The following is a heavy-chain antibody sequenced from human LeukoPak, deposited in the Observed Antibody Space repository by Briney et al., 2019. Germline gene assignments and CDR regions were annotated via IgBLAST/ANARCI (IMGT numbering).Heavy chain of an antibody. CDR3: ARSLVPEY. D-gene: IGHD1-14*01. J-gene: IGHJ4*02. CDR1: GYTFTAYY. V-gene: IGHV1-2*02. Sequence: ASVKVSCKASGYTFTAYYMHWVRQAPGQGPEWMGWINPNSGDTNYAQSFQGRVTMTRDTSISTAYMELSRLRSDDTAVYYCARSLVPEYWGQGTLVTVSS. CDR2: INPNSGDT.